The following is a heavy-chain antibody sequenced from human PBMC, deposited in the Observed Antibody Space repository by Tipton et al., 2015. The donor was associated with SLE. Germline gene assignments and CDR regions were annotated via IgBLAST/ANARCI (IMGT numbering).Heavy chain of an antibody. CDR3: SKGFWSGYPFDY. D-gene: IGHD3-3*01. CDR2: ISGSGGST. V-gene: IGHV3-23*01. Sequence: SLRLSCAASGFTFSSYAMSWVRQAPGKGLEWVSAISGSGGSTYYADSVKGRFTISRDNSKNTLYLQMNSLRAEDTAVYYCSKGFWSGYPFDYWGQGTLVTVSS. CDR1: GFTFSSYA. J-gene: IGHJ4*02.